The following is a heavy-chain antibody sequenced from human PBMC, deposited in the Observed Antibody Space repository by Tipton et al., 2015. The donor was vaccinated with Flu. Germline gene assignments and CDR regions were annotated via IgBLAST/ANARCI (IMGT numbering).Heavy chain of an antibody. J-gene: IGHJ4*02. Sequence: TLSLTCTVSGGSISSSSYYWGWIRQPPGKGLEWIGSIYHSGITYYNPSLKSRVTISVDTAKNQFSLSLSPVTGADTAVYYCARGSGSGTFVVFDYWGQGTLVAVSS. V-gene: IGHV4-39*07. CDR1: GGSISSSSYY. CDR3: ARGSGSGTFVVFDY. D-gene: IGHD3-10*01. CDR2: IYHSGIT.